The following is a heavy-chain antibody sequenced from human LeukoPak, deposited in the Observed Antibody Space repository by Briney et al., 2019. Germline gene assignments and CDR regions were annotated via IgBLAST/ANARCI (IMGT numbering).Heavy chain of an antibody. Sequence: SETLSLTCTVSGRSISSTSYYWGWIRQPPGKEVEWIGNIYYSGSTYYHPSLKSRVTMSVDASKNQFSLKLTSVTATDTALYYCARLYASSWYNFDSWGQGTLVTVSS. J-gene: IGHJ4*02. CDR3: ARLYASSWYNFDS. CDR1: GRSISSTSYY. V-gene: IGHV4-39*01. CDR2: IYYSGST. D-gene: IGHD6-13*01.